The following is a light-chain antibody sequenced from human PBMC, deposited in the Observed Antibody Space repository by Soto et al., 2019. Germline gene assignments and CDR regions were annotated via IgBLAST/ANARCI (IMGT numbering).Light chain of an antibody. CDR1: QSVSSY. CDR2: DAS. Sequence: EIVLTQSPATLSLSPGERATLSCRASQSVSSYLAWYQQKPGQAPRLLIYDASNRATGIPARFSGSGSGTDFTFTISSLEPEDFAAYYCQQRSNWPPRYTFGQGTKLEIK. J-gene: IGKJ2*01. V-gene: IGKV3-11*01. CDR3: QQRSNWPPRYT.